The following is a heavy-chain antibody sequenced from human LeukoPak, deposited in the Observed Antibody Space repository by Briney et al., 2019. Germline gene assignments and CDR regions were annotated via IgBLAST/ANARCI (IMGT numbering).Heavy chain of an antibody. CDR1: GFTFSSYG. V-gene: IGHV3-30*18. J-gene: IGHJ4*02. D-gene: IGHD5-18*01. Sequence: GGSLRLSCAASGFTFSSYGMHWVRQAPGKGLEWVAVISYDGSNKYYADSVKGRFTISRDNSKNTLYLQMNSLRAEGTAVYYCAKDVWNSYGYFDYWGQGTLVTVSS. CDR2: ISYDGSNK. CDR3: AKDVWNSYGYFDY.